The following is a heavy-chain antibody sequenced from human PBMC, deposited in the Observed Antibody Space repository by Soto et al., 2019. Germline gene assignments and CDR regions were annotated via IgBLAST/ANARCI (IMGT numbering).Heavy chain of an antibody. J-gene: IGHJ6*04. CDR2: INHSGST. Sequence: WKTASLTCAVYDGSFSGYYWSWIRQPPGKGLEWIGEINHSGSTNYNPSLKSRVTISVDTSKNQFSLKLSSVTAADTAGDYCARVRGSSWSEYYYGMAGWGKGT. V-gene: IGHV4-34*01. CDR3: ARVRGSSWSEYYYGMAG. CDR1: DGSFSGYY. D-gene: IGHD6-6*01.